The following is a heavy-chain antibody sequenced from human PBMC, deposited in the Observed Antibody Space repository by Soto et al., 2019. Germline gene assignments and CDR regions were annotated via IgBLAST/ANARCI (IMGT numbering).Heavy chain of an antibody. Sequence: PSETLSLTCAVSGHSISSGFYYWCWVRQPPGKGLEWIGSIYHTESTYYNPSLKSRVTISRDNAKNSLYLRMNSLRAEDTAVYYCARELGGNAWFDPWGQGTLVTVS. CDR2: IYHTEST. J-gene: IGHJ5*02. D-gene: IGHD2-15*01. CDR3: ARELGGNAWFDP. V-gene: IGHV4-38-2*02. CDR1: GHSISSGFYY.